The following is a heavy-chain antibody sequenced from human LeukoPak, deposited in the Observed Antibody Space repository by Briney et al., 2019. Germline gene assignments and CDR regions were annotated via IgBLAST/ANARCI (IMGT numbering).Heavy chain of an antibody. CDR1: GFTFNTYY. J-gene: IGHJ6*02. CDR2: ISSSISTI. CDR3: AITWDLSRGYDGMDD. D-gene: IGHD5/OR15-5a*01. V-gene: IGHV3-48*02. Sequence: GGSLRLSCAASGFTFNTYYMSWVRQAPGKGLEWVSYISSSISTIYYAGSVKGRFTISRDNAKNSLSLQMNSLRDEDTAVYYCAITWDLSRGYDGMDDWGQGTTVTVSS.